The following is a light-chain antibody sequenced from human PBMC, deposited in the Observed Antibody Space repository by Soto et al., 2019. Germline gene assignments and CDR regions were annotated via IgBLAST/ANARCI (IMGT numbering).Light chain of an antibody. CDR2: GVS. Sequence: DIQMTQSPSSLSAPVGDRVTITCRASQSIGSFLNWYHQEPGKAPKLLIYGVSSLQGGVPSRFSGSGSGTDFTLTISSLQPEDFATYYCQQGYSFPRTFGQGTKVDIK. V-gene: IGKV1-39*01. J-gene: IGKJ1*01. CDR1: QSIGSF. CDR3: QQGYSFPRT.